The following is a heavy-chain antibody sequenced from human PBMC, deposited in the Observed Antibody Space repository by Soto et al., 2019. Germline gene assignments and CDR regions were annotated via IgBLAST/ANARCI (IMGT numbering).Heavy chain of an antibody. Sequence: GASLKVSCKASGYTFTSYDINWVRQATGQGLEWMGWMNPNSGNTGYAQKFQGRVTMTRNTSISTAYMELSSLRSEDTAVYYCARGRGWLQLLYYFDYWGQGTLVTASS. CDR3: ARGRGWLQLLYYFDY. CDR1: GYTFTSYD. CDR2: MNPNSGNT. V-gene: IGHV1-8*01. D-gene: IGHD5-12*01. J-gene: IGHJ4*02.